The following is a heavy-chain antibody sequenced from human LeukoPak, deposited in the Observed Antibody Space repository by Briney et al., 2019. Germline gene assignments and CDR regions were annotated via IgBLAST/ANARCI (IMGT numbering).Heavy chain of an antibody. V-gene: IGHV7-4-1*02. D-gene: IGHD3-3*01. CDR3: ARVSRSRGEWLFDN. CDR2: INTNTGNP. Sequence: GASVKVSCKASGYTFTSYYMHWVRQAPGQGLEWMGWINTNTGNPTYVQGFTGRFVFSLDTSVSTAYLQISSLKAEDIAVYYCARVSRSRGEWLFDNWGQGTLVTVSS. J-gene: IGHJ4*02. CDR1: GYTFTSYY.